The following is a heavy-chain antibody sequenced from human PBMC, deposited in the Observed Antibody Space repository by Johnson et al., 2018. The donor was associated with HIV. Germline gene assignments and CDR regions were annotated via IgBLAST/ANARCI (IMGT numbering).Heavy chain of an antibody. Sequence: VQLVESGGGVVRPGGSLRLSCAASGFTFDDYGMSWVRQAPGKGLEWVAFIRYDGSNKYYADSVKGRFTISRDNSKNTLYLQMNSLRAEDTAVYYCAKDRMMVRGVIGAFDIWGQGTMVTVSS. CDR3: AKDRMMVRGVIGAFDI. V-gene: IGHV3-30*02. J-gene: IGHJ3*02. D-gene: IGHD3-10*01. CDR2: IRYDGSNK. CDR1: GFTFDDYG.